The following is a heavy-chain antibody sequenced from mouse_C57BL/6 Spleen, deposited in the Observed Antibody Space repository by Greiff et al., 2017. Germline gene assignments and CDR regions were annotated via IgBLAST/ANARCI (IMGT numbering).Heavy chain of an antibody. CDR3: ARDRGGYSDY. Sequence: EVKLMESGGGLVKPGGSLKLSCAASGFTFSSYAMSWVRQTPEKRLEWVATISDGGSYTYYPDNVKGRFTISRDNAKNNLYLQMSHLKSEDTAMYYCARDRGGYSDYWGQGTTLTVSS. V-gene: IGHV5-4*01. CDR2: ISDGGSYT. CDR1: GFTFSSYA. D-gene: IGHD2-3*01. J-gene: IGHJ2*01.